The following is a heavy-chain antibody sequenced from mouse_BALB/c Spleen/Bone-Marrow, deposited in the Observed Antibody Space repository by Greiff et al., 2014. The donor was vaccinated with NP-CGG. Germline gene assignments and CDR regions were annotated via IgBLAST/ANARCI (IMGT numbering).Heavy chain of an antibody. CDR2: IDPASGNT. Sequence: VQLQQSGADLVKPGASVKLSCTTSGFDIKDTLMYWVKQRPEQGLEWIGRIDPASGNTKYDPKFQGKATITADTSSNKVSLQLSGLTSEDTAVYYCAHDAPFTYWGQGTLVTVSA. CDR1: GFDIKDTL. CDR3: AHDAPFTY. D-gene: IGHD2-3*01. V-gene: IGHV14-3*02. J-gene: IGHJ3*01.